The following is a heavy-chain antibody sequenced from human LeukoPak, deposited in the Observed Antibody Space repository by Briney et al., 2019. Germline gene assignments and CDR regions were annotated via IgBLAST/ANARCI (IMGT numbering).Heavy chain of an antibody. V-gene: IGHV5-10-1*01. D-gene: IGHD3-22*01. CDR3: AIATYYYDSSGYYDRNFDY. Sequence: GESLNISCKGSGYSFTSYWISWVRQMPGKGLEWIGRIDPSDSYTNYSPSFQGHVTISADKSISTAYLQWSSLKASDTAMYYCAIATYYYDSSGYYDRNFDYWGQGTLVTVSS. CDR2: IDPSDSYT. CDR1: GYSFTSYW. J-gene: IGHJ4*02.